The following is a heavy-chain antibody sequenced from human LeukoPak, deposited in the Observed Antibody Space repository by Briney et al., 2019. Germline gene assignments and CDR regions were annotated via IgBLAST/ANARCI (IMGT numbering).Heavy chain of an antibody. CDR1: GFTFNSYA. CDR3: ARDASLAYCGGDCASA. V-gene: IGHV3-23*01. Sequence: GGSLRLSCAASGFTFNSYAMSWVRQAPGKGLEWVSAMGGSGGSTYYADSVKGRFTISRDNAKNTLYLQMNSLRAEDTAVYYCARDASLAYCGGDCASAWGQGTLVTVSS. J-gene: IGHJ5*02. CDR2: MGGSGGST. D-gene: IGHD2-21*02.